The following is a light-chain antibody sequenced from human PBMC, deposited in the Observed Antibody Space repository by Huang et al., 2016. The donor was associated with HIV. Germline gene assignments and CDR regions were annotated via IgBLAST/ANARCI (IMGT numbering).Light chain of an antibody. CDR2: DAS. J-gene: IGKJ1*01. V-gene: IGKV3-11*01. Sequence: EIVLTQSPATLSLSPGERATLSCRASQSVSSYLVWYQQKPGQAPRLLIYDASNRAAGIPTRFSGSGSGTDFTRTISSLEPEDFALYFCHQRSSWPRTFGQGTRVDIK. CDR3: HQRSSWPRT. CDR1: QSVSSY.